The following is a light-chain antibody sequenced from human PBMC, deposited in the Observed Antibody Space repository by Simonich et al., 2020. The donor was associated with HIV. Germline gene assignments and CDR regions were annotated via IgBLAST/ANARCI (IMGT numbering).Light chain of an antibody. V-gene: IGKV1-12*01. CDR1: QGFGSW. Sequence: DIQMTQSPSSVSASVVDRVTITCRASQGFGSWLACYQQKPAKAPKLFIYYASSLQSGVPSRFSGSGSGTDFTLTISSLQPEDFATYYCQQSYSTPRTFGQGTKVEIK. J-gene: IGKJ1*01. CDR3: QQSYSTPRT. CDR2: YAS.